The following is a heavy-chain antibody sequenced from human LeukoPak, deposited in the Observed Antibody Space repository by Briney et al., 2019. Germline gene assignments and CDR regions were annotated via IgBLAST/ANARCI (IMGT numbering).Heavy chain of an antibody. CDR1: GYTFTSYA. V-gene: IGHV1-2*02. Sequence: ASVKVSCKASGYTFTSYAMNWVRQAPGQGLEWMGWINPNSGGTNYAQKFQGRVTMTTDTSTSTAYMELRSLRSDDTAVYYCARTREAFDIWGQGTMVTVSS. J-gene: IGHJ3*02. CDR2: INPNSGGT. CDR3: ARTREAFDI.